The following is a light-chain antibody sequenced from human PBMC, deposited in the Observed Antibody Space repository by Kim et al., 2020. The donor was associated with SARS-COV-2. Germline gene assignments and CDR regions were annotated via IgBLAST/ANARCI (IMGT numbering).Light chain of an antibody. CDR1: SGHRTNA. V-gene: IGLV4-69*01. CDR2: LNSDGSH. J-gene: IGLJ3*02. CDR3: QTWGTGIWV. Sequence: ASVKLTCTLSSGHRTNAIAWHQQQPEKGPRYLMKLNSDGSHSKGDGIPDRFSGSSSGAERYLTLSSLQSEDEADYYCQTWGTGIWVFGGGTQLTVL.